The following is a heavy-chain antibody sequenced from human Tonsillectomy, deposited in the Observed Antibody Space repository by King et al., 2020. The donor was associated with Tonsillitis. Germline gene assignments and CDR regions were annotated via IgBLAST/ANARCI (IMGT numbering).Heavy chain of an antibody. Sequence: VQLVESGGGLVKPGGSLRLSCAASGFTFSDYYMSWVRQAPGKGLEWVSFIGSSDTTKYDADSVKGRFTISRDNAKNSLYLQMISLRAEDTAVYYCVRSGGEYGDLFGNALAVWGQGTTVTVSS. V-gene: IGHV3-11*01. D-gene: IGHD4-17*01. CDR3: VRSGGEYGDLFGNALAV. J-gene: IGHJ6*02. CDR1: GFTFSDYY. CDR2: IGSSDTTK.